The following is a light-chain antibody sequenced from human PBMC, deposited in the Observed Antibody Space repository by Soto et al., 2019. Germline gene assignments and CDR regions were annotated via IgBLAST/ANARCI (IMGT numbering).Light chain of an antibody. CDR1: QSVSSSY. CDR3: QQYGSSPPIT. CDR2: GAS. V-gene: IGKV3-20*01. Sequence: EIVLTQSPCALSFSPWERSTLSCRASQSVSSSYLAWYQQKPGQAPRLLIYGASSRATGIPDRFSGSGSGTDFTLTISRLEPEDFAVYYCQQYGSSPPITFGGGTKVDIK. J-gene: IGKJ4*01.